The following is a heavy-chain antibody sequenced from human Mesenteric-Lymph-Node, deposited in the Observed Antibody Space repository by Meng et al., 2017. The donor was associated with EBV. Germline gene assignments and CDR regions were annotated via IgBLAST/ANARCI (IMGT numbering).Heavy chain of an antibody. V-gene: IGHV1-46*01. Sequence: VQLVQSGAEVKNPGALVKVSCKASGYSFTTYYIYWVRQAPGQGLEWMGLINPGGGTTNYAQKFQGRVTMTSDTSTGTVYMELSSLRSEDTAVYYCAREGGQWGQGTLVTVSS. CDR2: INPGGGTT. D-gene: IGHD3-16*01. CDR3: AREGGQ. CDR1: GYSFTTYY. J-gene: IGHJ4*02.